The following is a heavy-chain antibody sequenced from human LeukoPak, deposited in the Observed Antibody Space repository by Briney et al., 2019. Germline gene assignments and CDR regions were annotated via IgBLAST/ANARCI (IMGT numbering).Heavy chain of an antibody. D-gene: IGHD1-26*01. J-gene: IGHJ4*02. V-gene: IGHV4-34*01. CDR2: INHSGST. CDR3: ASLYSGSYDTGSFDYFNY. Sequence: SETLSLTCTVSGGSLNSYFWSWIRQPPGKGLEWIGEINHSGSTNYNPSLKSRVTISVDTSKNQFSLKLSSVTAADTAVYYCASLYSGSYDTGSFDYFNYWGQGTLVTVSS. CDR1: GGSLNSYF.